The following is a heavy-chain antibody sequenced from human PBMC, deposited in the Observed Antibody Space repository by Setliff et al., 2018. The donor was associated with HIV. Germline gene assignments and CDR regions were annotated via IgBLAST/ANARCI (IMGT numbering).Heavy chain of an antibody. D-gene: IGHD3-22*01. Sequence: SETLSLTCTFSGDSISSGNYYWSWIRQPAGKGLEWIGRIYSTGSTNYNPSLKSRVTISSDTSKNLFSLKLTTVTAADAAVYYCARLGGLRYYDSSGYFDYWGQGTPVTVSS. CDR3: ARLGGLRYYDSSGYFDY. V-gene: IGHV4-61*02. CDR1: GDSISSGNYY. J-gene: IGHJ4*02. CDR2: IYSTGST.